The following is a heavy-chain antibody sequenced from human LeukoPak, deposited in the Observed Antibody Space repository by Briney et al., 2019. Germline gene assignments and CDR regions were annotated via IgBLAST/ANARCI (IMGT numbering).Heavy chain of an antibody. V-gene: IGHV4-4*07. CDR1: GGSFSSYR. J-gene: IGHJ4*02. CDR3: ARDGLYNYGYSYFDY. D-gene: IGHD5-18*01. CDR2: FHITEST. Sequence: SETLSLTCTVSGGSFSSYRWRWIRLPAGKGLEWIGRFHITESTNYNPSLKSRVTMSIDTSKNQFSLKLTSVTAADTAVYYCARDGLYNYGYSYFDYWGQGTLVTVFS.